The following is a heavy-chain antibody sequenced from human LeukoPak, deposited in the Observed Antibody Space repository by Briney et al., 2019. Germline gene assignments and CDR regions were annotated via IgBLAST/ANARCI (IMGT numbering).Heavy chain of an antibody. V-gene: IGHV4-59*11. CDR2: IYYSGST. CDR1: GGSISSLY. CDR3: ARESYSYGPRVEYYMDV. Sequence: SETLSLTCTVSGGSISSLYWSWIRQPPGKGLEWIGYIYYSGSTNYNPSLKSRVTISVDTSKNQFSLKLSSVTAADTAVYYCARESYSYGPRVEYYMDVWGKGTTVTVSS. J-gene: IGHJ6*03. D-gene: IGHD5-18*01.